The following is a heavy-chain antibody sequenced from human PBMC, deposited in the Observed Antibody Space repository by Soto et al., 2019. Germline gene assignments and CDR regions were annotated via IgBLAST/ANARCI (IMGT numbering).Heavy chain of an antibody. Sequence: EVQLVESGGGLVRPGGSLTLSCEGSGFTFSIYDMNWVRQAPGKGLEWVSSITGSPGYIYYADSVKGRFTISRDDAKNSLYLEMNRLRADDSAVYYCARGWRVGAGGKFYYGLDVWGQGTTATVSS. D-gene: IGHD6-13*01. V-gene: IGHV3-21*01. CDR1: GFTFSIYD. CDR3: ARGWRVGAGGKFYYGLDV. CDR2: ITGSPGYI. J-gene: IGHJ6*02.